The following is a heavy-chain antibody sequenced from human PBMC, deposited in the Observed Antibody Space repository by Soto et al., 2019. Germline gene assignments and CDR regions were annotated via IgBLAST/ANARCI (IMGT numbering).Heavy chain of an antibody. D-gene: IGHD2-2*01. CDR1: GGSISSDNYF. J-gene: IGHJ3*02. CDR2: IDYIGRA. Sequence: PSETLSLTCTVSGGSISSDNYFWSWIRQHPGKGLEWIGYIDYIGRAYYNPSLKSRVTTSIDTSKNQFSPRLSSVTVADTATYSCAQDVKSAAESDAFDIWGQGTVVTVSS. V-gene: IGHV4-31*03. CDR3: AQDVKSAAESDAFDI.